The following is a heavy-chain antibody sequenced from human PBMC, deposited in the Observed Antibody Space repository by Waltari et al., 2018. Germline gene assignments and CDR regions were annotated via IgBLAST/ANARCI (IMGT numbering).Heavy chain of an antibody. CDR1: GFTFSSYS. J-gene: IGHJ4*02. Sequence: EVQLLESGGGLVQPGGSLSLSCAASGFTFSSYSMSWFRQAPGKGLEWVSAISGSGGSTYYADSVKGRFTISRDNSKNTLYLQMNSLRAEDTAVYYCAKDSGWYSVGEFRDYWGQGTLVTVSS. V-gene: IGHV3-23*01. D-gene: IGHD6-19*01. CDR3: AKDSGWYSVGEFRDY. CDR2: ISGSGGST.